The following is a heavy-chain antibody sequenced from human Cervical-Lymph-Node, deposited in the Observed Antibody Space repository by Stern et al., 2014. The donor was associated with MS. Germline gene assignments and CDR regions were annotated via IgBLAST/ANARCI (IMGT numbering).Heavy chain of an antibody. V-gene: IGHV1-45*02. CDR1: GYTFTYRY. D-gene: IGHD2-21*02. CDR3: ARTGLGGDTNFES. CDR2: ITIYNGNT. Sequence: QVQLVQSGAEVKKTGSSVKISCKASGYTFTYRYLHWVRQAPGQALEWMGWITIYNGNTNYARKFRDRVTITREYSLTTAYMELSSLRSEDTAMYFCARTGLGGDTNFESWGQGTQVTVSS. J-gene: IGHJ4*02.